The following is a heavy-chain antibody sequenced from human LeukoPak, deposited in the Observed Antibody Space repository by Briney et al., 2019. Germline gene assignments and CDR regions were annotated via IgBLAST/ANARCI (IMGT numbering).Heavy chain of an antibody. J-gene: IGHJ4*02. V-gene: IGHV3-21*01. D-gene: IGHD7-27*01. Sequence: PGGSLRLSCAASGFTFSSYNMNWVRQAPGKGLEWVSSISKGSGYIYYTDSVKGRFTISRDNAKNSLFLQMNSLRAEDTAVYYCVRDLGRESIFDYWGQGTLVTVSS. CDR3: VRDLGRESIFDY. CDR1: GFTFSSYN. CDR2: ISKGSGYI.